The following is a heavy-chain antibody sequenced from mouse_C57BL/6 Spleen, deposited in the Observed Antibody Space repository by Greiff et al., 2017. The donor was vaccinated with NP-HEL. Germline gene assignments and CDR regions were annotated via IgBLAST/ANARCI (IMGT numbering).Heavy chain of an antibody. D-gene: IGHD1-1*01. CDR3: ARIYYYGSSYWYFDY. CDR2: IWTGGGT. Sequence: VKLMESGPGLVAPSQSLSITCTVSGFSLTSYAISWVRQPPGKGLEWLGVIWTGGGTNYNSALKSRLSISKDNSKSQVFLKMNSLQTDDTARYYCARIYYYGSSYWYFDYWGQGTTLTVSS. CDR1: GFSLTSYA. V-gene: IGHV2-9-1*01. J-gene: IGHJ2*01.